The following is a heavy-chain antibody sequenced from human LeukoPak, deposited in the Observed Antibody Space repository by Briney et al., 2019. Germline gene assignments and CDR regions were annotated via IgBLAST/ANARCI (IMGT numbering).Heavy chain of an antibody. J-gene: IGHJ6*04. D-gene: IGHD3-22*01. CDR1: GFTFGDYA. CDR2: IRSKVYGGST. CDR3: TRDSLPHYYDSSGSF. V-gene: IGHV3-49*04. Sequence: GGSLRLSCTTSGFTFGDYAMSWVCQAPGKGLEWVGFIRSKVYGGSTEYAASVNGRFTISRDDSKSIAYLQMNTLKTEDTAVYYCTRDSLPHYYDSSGSFWGKGTTVTVSS.